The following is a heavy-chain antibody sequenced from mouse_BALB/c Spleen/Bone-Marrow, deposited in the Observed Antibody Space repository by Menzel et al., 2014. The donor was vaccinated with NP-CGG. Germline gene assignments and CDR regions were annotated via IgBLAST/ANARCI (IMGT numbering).Heavy chain of an antibody. D-gene: IGHD2-1*01. CDR2: INPSGGYT. Sequence: VQLQQSGAELARPGASVKMSCKASGYTFTSYTMHWVKQRPGQGLEWIGYINPSGGYTNYNQKFKDKATLTADKSSSTAYMQLSSLTSEDSAVYYCARSNGNYVLAYWGQGTLVTVSA. CDR1: GYTFTSYT. CDR3: ARSNGNYVLAY. V-gene: IGHV1-4*01. J-gene: IGHJ3*01.